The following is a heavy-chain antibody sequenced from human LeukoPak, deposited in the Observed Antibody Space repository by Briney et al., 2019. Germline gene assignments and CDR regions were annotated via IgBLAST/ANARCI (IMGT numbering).Heavy chain of an antibody. CDR2: SNAGNGNT. Sequence: ASVKVSCKASGYTFTSYAMHWVRQAPGQRLEWMGWSNAGNGNTKYSQEFQGRVTITRDTSASTAYMELRSLRSDDTAVYYCARDMVGLAADGNWFDPWGQGTLVTVSS. CDR3: ARDMVGLAADGNWFDP. CDR1: GYTFTSYA. V-gene: IGHV1-3*02. J-gene: IGHJ5*02. D-gene: IGHD6-13*01.